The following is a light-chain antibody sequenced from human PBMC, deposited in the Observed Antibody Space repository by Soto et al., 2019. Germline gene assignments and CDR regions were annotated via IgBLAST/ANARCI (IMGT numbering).Light chain of an antibody. CDR2: YKSDSDK. CDR1: SGINVDSYR. V-gene: IGLV5-45*03. CDR3: MIWYNSAVV. J-gene: IGLJ3*02. Sequence: QSVLTQPSSLSASPGASASLTCTLRSGINVDSYRMFWFQQKPGSPPQFLLKYKSDSDKQQGSGVSSRFSGSKDSTANAGILLISGIQSDDEADYYCMIWYNSAVVFGGGTKLT.